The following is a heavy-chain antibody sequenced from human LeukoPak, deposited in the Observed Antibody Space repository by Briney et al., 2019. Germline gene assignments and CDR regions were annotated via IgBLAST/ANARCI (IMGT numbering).Heavy chain of an antibody. CDR1: GGSISSYY. CDR3: ASYAYFSSSWGFDP. J-gene: IGHJ5*02. D-gene: IGHD6-6*01. CDR2: IYTSGST. V-gene: IGHV4-4*07. Sequence: SETLSLTCTVSGGSISSYYWSWIRQPAGKGLEWIGRIYTSGSTNYNPSLKSRVTMSVDTSKNQFSLKLSSVTAADTAVYYCASYAYFSSSWGFDPWGQGTLVTVSS.